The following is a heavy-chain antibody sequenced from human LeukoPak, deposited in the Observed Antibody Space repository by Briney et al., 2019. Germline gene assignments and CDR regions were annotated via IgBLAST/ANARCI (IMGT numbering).Heavy chain of an antibody. D-gene: IGHD6-19*01. CDR2: VNHAGST. V-gene: IGHV4-34*01. J-gene: IGHJ4*02. CDR3: ARPQADYAGGWKFFDY. Sequence: SETLSPTCAVYGESFSGYFWTWIRQPPGKGLEWIGEVNHAGSTNYNPSLKSRVTISGDTSKNQFSLKLSSVTAADTAVYYCARPQADYAGGWKFFDYWGQGTLVTVSS. CDR1: GESFSGYF.